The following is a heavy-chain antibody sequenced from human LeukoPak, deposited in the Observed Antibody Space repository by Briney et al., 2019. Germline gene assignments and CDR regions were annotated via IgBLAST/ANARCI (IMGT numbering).Heavy chain of an antibody. D-gene: IGHD3-22*01. V-gene: IGHV1-46*01. CDR3: ARGVHYYDSSGYTPHSFQH. Sequence: GASVKVSCKASGYTFTSYYMHWVRQAPGQGLEWMGIINPSGGSTSYAQKFQGRVTMTRDMSTSTVYMELSSLRSEDTAVYYCARGVHYYDSSGYTPHSFQHWGQGTLVTVSS. CDR1: GYTFTSYY. CDR2: INPSGGST. J-gene: IGHJ1*01.